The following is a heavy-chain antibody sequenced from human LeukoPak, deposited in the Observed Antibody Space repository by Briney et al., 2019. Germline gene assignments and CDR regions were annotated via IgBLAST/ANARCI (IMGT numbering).Heavy chain of an antibody. Sequence: GASVKVPCKASGYTSTGYYMHWVRQAPGQGLEWMGWINPNSGDTNYAQKFQGRVTMTRDTSISTAYMELSSLTSDDTAVYYCARDAWLVGATNLYYFDYWGRGTLVTVSS. J-gene: IGHJ4*02. CDR3: ARDAWLVGATNLYYFDY. CDR2: INPNSGDT. CDR1: GYTSTGYY. V-gene: IGHV1-2*02. D-gene: IGHD1-26*01.